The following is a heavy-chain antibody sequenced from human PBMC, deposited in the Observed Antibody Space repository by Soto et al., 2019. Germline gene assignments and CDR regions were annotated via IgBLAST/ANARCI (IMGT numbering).Heavy chain of an antibody. D-gene: IGHD3-22*01. CDR2: ISGSGGST. J-gene: IGHJ5*02. CDR1: GFTFSSYA. Sequence: VQLLESGGGLVQPGGSLRLSCAASGFTFSSYAMSWVRQAPGKGLEWVSAISGSGGSTYYADSVKGGFTISRDNSKNTLYLQMNSLRAEDTAVYYCAKDGLGGYWINWFDPWGQGTLVTVSS. CDR3: AKDGLGGYWINWFDP. V-gene: IGHV3-23*01.